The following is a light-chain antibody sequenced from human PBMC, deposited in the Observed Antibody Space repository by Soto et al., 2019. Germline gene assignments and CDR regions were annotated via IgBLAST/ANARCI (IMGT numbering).Light chain of an antibody. V-gene: IGKV1-5*01. CDR2: DAS. CDR3: QQHYSTSLT. CDR1: QGISSC. J-gene: IGKJ4*01. Sequence: DIQMTQSPSSLSASVGDRVTITCRASQGISSCLAWYQQKPGKAPKLLIYDASNLQSGVPSRFSGSGSGTEFTITISRLQGDVVTYYYQQHYSTSLTFGGGTKVDIK.